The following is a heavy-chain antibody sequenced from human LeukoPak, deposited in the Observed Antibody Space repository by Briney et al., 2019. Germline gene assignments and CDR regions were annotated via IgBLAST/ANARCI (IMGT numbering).Heavy chain of an antibody. J-gene: IGHJ5*01. CDR1: GGSISSGSYY. V-gene: IGHV4-61*02. CDR3: AKGYFSAWSDWFDS. D-gene: IGHD6-19*01. CDR2: IYTNGST. Sequence: SQTLSLTCTVSGGSISSGSYYWNWIRQPAGKGLEWIGRIYTNGSTNYNPSLKGRLTISIDTSRNQFSLTLTSVTAADTALYYCAKGYFSAWSDWFDSWGQGTLVSVSS.